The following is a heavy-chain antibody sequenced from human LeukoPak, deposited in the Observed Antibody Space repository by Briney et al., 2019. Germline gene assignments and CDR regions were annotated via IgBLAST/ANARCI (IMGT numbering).Heavy chain of an antibody. J-gene: IGHJ4*02. CDR1: GFTFNTYS. Sequence: PGGSLRLSCAASGFTFNTYSMNWVRQAPGKGVEWVSSITSSSNYMYYADSVRGRFTISRDNAKNSLYLQMNSLRAEDTAVYYCASFMTTVSINDYWGQGTLVTVSS. CDR2: ITSSSNYM. CDR3: ASFMTTVSINDY. D-gene: IGHD4-17*01. V-gene: IGHV3-21*01.